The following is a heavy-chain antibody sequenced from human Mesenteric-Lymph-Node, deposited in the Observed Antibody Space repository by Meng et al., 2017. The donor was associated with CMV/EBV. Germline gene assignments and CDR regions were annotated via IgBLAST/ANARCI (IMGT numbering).Heavy chain of an antibody. CDR3: ARGSSYDILTGYFDY. V-gene: IGHV4-34*01. Sequence: QVQVHVWGEGLLKPAEALSATSAFYGGSFSCYYCNWIRQSPEKGLEWIGEINHSGSTTYNPSFTSRIIISVDTSTNQISLNMSSVTAADTAVYYCARGSSYDILTGYFDYWGQGALVTVSS. J-gene: IGHJ4*02. D-gene: IGHD3-9*01. CDR2: INHSGST. CDR1: GGSFSCYY.